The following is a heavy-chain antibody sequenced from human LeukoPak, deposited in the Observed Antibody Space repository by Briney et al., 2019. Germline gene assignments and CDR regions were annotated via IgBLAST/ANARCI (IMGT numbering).Heavy chain of an antibody. CDR3: ARDPYSGTYGNTYYYYMDV. J-gene: IGHJ6*03. V-gene: IGHV3-11*01. CDR2: ISGSAHDV. Sequence: GGSLRLSCAASGFTFSDFYMTWIRQAPGKGLELLSYISGSAHDVNYIDSVRGRFTISRDNAKNSLYLHMNSLTVEDTAVYYCARDPYSGTYGNTYYYYMDVWGKGTTVTISS. D-gene: IGHD1-26*01. CDR1: GFTFSDFY.